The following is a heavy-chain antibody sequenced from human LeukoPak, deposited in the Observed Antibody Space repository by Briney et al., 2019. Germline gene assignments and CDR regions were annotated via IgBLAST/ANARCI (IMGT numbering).Heavy chain of an antibody. V-gene: IGHV3-53*01. J-gene: IGHJ6*03. CDR3: ARDKSSGSYYNYYYMDV. D-gene: IGHD1-26*01. Sequence: GGSLRLSCAASGFTVSSNYMSWVRQAPGKGLEWVSVIYSGGSTYYADSVKGRFTISRDNSKNTLYLQMNSLSAEDTAVYYCARDKSSGSYYNYYYMDVWGKGTTVTVSS. CDR1: GFTVSSNY. CDR2: IYSGGST.